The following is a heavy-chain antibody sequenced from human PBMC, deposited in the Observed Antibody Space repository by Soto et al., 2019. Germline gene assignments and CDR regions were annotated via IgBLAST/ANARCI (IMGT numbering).Heavy chain of an antibody. CDR1: GYTFTGYY. J-gene: IGHJ6*02. V-gene: IGHV1-2*04. Sequence: GASVKVSCKASGYTFTGYYMHWVRQAPGQGLEWMGWINLNFGGTNYAQKFHGWFTMTRDTSISTAYMDLSRLRSDDTAVFYCSRQSYSSSWYGRGVETYYGMDVWGQGTTVTSP. CDR2: INLNFGGT. D-gene: IGHD6-13*01. CDR3: SRQSYSSSWYGRGVETYYGMDV.